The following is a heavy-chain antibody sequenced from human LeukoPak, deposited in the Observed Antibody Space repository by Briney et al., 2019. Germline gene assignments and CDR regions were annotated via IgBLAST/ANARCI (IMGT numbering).Heavy chain of an antibody. D-gene: IGHD2-8*02. V-gene: IGHV3-30*12. CDR3: ARDLSEKYCIDY. CDR2: ISYDGRIK. J-gene: IGHJ4*02. CDR1: GFTFRNHG. Sequence: PGRSLRLSCAASGFTFRNHGMHWVRQAPGKGLEWVSFISYDGRIKYYADSVKGRLTISRDNSENTLSLQMNSLRAEDTAIYYCARDLSEKYCIDYWGQGTLVTVSS.